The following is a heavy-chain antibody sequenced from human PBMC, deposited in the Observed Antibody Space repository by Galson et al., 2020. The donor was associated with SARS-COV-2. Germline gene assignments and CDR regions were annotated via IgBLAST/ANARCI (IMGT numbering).Heavy chain of an antibody. D-gene: IGHD3-10*01. CDR2: MHHGGST. V-gene: IGHV4-30-2*01. Sequence: SETLSLTCAVSGGSITSGTYSWGWIRQPPGKGLEWIGDMHHGGSTYYNPSLKSRVTISVDRSKNQFSLRLSSVTAADTAVYYCARVGGWGNYDSGSGNWFDPWGQGALVTVSS. CDR1: GGSITSGTYS. J-gene: IGHJ5*02. CDR3: ARVGGWGNYDSGSGNWFDP.